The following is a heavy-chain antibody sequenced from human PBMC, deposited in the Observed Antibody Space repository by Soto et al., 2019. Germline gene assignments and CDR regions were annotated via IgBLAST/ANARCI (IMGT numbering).Heavy chain of an antibody. CDR3: ARVLIVVVPAAMGGWFDP. D-gene: IGHD2-2*01. Sequence: SETLSLTCTVSGGSICSGGYYWSWIRQHPGKGLEWIGYIYYSGSTYYNPSLKSRVTISVDTSKNQFSLKLSSVTAADTAVYYCARVLIVVVPAAMGGWFDPWGQGTLVTVSS. V-gene: IGHV4-31*03. J-gene: IGHJ5*02. CDR1: GGSICSGGYY. CDR2: IYYSGST.